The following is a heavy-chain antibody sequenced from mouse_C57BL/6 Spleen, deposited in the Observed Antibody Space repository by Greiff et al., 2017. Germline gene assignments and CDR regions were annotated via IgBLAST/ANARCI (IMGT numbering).Heavy chain of an antibody. CDR2: IYPGDGDT. Sequence: QVQLKQSGPELVKPGASVKISCKASGYAFSSSWMNWVKQRPGKGLEWIGRIYPGDGDTNYNGKFKGKATLTADKSSSTAYMQLSSLTSEDSAVYFCARSFDNYADYWGQGTTLTVSS. J-gene: IGHJ2*01. CDR1: GYAFSSSW. D-gene: IGHD1-3*01. CDR3: ARSFDNYADY. V-gene: IGHV1-82*01.